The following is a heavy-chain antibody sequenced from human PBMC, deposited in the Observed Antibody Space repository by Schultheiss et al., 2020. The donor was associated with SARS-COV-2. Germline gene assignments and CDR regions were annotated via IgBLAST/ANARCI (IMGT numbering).Heavy chain of an antibody. J-gene: IGHJ4*02. CDR1: GGSISSGGYY. CDR3: ARRVRGLQQWLVYDY. CDR2: IYYSGST. Sequence: SETLSLTCSVSGGSISSGGYYWSWIRQHPGKGLEWIGYIYYSGSTYYNPSLKSRVTISVDKSKNQFSLKLSSVTAADTAVYYCARRVRGLQQWLVYDYWGQGTLVTVSS. D-gene: IGHD6-19*01. V-gene: IGHV4-31*03.